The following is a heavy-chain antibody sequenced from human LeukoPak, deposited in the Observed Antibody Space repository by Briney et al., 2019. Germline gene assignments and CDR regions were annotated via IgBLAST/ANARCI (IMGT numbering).Heavy chain of an antibody. CDR3: ARGAVVTTSVYTFYY. J-gene: IGHJ4*03. CDR2: IYHSGSS. Sequence: PSQTLSPTCAVSGASTSSGIYSRNWIRQPPGKGLEWSGYIYHSGSSSYSPSLKSRVTMSVDKSKNQFSLNLRSVTAADTAVYYCARGAVVTTSVYTFYYWGRGTLVTVSS. CDR1: GASTSSGIYS. D-gene: IGHD2-21*02. V-gene: IGHV4-30-2*01.